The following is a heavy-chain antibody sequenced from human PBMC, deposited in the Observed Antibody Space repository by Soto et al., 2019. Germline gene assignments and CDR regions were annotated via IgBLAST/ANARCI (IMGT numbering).Heavy chain of an antibody. J-gene: IGHJ4*02. D-gene: IGHD1-26*01. CDR2: ILYDESDQ. V-gene: IGHV3-30*18. CDR1: GFTFSDYT. CDR3: AEDGTHLWSKQYYFDS. Sequence: QVQLVESGGGVVQPGRSLRLSCSASGFTFSDYTMHWVRQAPGRGLEWVAIILYDESDQYYSDSVKGRFTISRDNSKNTLYLQMHSLTTEDTAVYYCAEDGTHLWSKQYYFDSWGQGALVTVSS.